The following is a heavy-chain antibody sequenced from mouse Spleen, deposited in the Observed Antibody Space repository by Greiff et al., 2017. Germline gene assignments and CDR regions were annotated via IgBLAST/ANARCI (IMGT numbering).Heavy chain of an antibody. CDR3: ARGGDYYGSSYYGDY. D-gene: IGHD1-1*01. CDR1: GFTFSSSG. Sequence: EVMLVESGGDLVKPGGSLQLSCAASGFTFSSSGMSWVRQTPDKRLEWVATISSGGSYTYYPDSVKGRFTISRDNAKNTLYLQMSSLKSEETAMYDGARGGDYYGSSYYGDYWGQGTTLTVSS. J-gene: IGHJ2*01. CDR2: ISSGGSYT. V-gene: IGHV5-6*01.